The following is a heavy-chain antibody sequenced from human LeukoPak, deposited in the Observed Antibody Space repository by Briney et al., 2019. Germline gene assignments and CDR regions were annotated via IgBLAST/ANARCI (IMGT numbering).Heavy chain of an antibody. J-gene: IGHJ4*02. D-gene: IGHD1-14*01. CDR2: IWYDGSNK. Sequence: PGGSLRLSCAASGFTFSSYGMHWVRQAPGKGLEWVAVIWYDGSNKYYADSVKGRFTISRDNSKNTLYLQMNSLRAEDTAVYYCARDRKVTGAHFDYWGQGTLVTVSS. V-gene: IGHV3-33*01. CDR3: ARDRKVTGAHFDY. CDR1: GFTFSSYG.